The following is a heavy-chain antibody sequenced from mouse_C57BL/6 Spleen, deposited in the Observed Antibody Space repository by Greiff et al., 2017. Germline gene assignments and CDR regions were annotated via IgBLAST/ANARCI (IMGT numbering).Heavy chain of an antibody. J-gene: IGHJ3*01. V-gene: IGHV5-17*01. Sequence: EVPRVESGGGLVKPGGSLKLSCAASGFTFSDYGMHWVRQAPEKGLAWVAYISSGSSTIYYADTVKGRFTIYRDNAKNTLFLQMTSLRSEDTAMYYCAGDGGAYWGQGTLVTVSA. CDR2: ISSGSSTI. CDR1: GFTFSDYG. CDR3: AGDGGAY.